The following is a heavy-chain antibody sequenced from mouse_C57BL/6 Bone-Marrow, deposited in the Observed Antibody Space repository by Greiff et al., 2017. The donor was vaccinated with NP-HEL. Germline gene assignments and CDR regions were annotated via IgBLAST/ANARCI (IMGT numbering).Heavy chain of an antibody. CDR1: GFSLSTFGMG. Sequence: QVTLKVSGPGILQPSQTLSLTCSFSGFSLSTFGMGVGWIRQPSGKGLEWLANIWWDDDKYYNPALKRRLTISKDTSKNQVFLKIANVDTADTATYYCARMGTTVVAGDFDDWGQGTTLTVSS. CDR3: ARMGTTVVAGDFDD. V-gene: IGHV8-8*01. D-gene: IGHD1-1*01. CDR2: IWWDDDK. J-gene: IGHJ2*01.